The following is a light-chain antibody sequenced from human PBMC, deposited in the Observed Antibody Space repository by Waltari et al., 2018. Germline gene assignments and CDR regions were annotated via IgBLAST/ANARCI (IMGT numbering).Light chain of an antibody. J-gene: IGKJ5*01. CDR1: QNISKF. Sequence: DIQMTQSPSSLSASVGDSVTFTRRASQNISKFLNWYQQKPGKAPKLLIYAASTLKGGVPLRFSGSGSGTEFTLTITDLQAEDSATYFCQQTYNTPPISFGHGARLFIK. CDR2: AAS. CDR3: QQTYNTPPIS. V-gene: IGKV1-39*01.